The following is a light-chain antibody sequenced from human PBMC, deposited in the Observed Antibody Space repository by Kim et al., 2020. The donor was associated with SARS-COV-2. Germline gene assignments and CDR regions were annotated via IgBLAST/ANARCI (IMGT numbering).Light chain of an antibody. CDR1: QSISSW. CDR2: KAS. V-gene: IGKV1-5*03. J-gene: IGKJ2*01. Sequence: DIQMTQSPPTLSASVGDRVTITCRASQSISSWLAWYQQKPGKAPKLLIYKASSLESGVPSRFSGSGSGTEFTLTISSLQPDDFATYYCQQYNSYPMYTFGQGTKLEI. CDR3: QQYNSYPMYT.